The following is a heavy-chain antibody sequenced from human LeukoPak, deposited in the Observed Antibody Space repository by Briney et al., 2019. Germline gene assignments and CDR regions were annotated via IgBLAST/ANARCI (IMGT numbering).Heavy chain of an antibody. CDR1: GYTFTGYY. V-gene: IGHV1-2*02. Sequence: EASVKVSCKASGYTFTGYYMHWVRQAPGQGLEWMGWINPNSGGTNYAQKFQGRVTTTRDTSISTAYMELSRLRSDDTAVYYCARDWDPVGATTLGNWFDPWGQGTLVTVSS. D-gene: IGHD1-26*01. CDR3: ARDWDPVGATTLGNWFDP. J-gene: IGHJ5*02. CDR2: INPNSGGT.